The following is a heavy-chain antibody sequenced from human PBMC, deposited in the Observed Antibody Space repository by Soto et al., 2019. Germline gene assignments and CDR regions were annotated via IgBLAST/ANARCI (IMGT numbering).Heavy chain of an antibody. V-gene: IGHV1-69*01. CDR1: GGLFSSYA. Sequence: QEQLVQSGAEVKKPGSSVKVSCKDSGGLFSSYAISWVRQAPGQGLEWMGGIIPVFATPYYAQKFQGRLTITADESTNTAYMELSSLRSEDTAMYYCARGDSPYVWFNEFWGQGSLVTVSS. J-gene: IGHJ4*02. CDR3: ARGDSPYVWFNEF. CDR2: IIPVFATP. D-gene: IGHD3-16*01.